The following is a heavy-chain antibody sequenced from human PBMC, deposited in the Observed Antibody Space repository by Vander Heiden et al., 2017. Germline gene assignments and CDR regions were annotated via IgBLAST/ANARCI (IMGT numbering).Heavy chain of an antibody. J-gene: IGHJ3*02. Sequence: GGALVQPGGSLRLSCAASGVTFSSYAKSRIRQGPGKVLELVPGNSATGGSTSYAASVKGRFTIYRDNSMNTLYLQMSSLRAEDAAVYYCSKRRDAFDIWGQGTVVTVSS. CDR3: SKRRDAFDI. CDR1: GVTFSSYA. CDR2: NSATGGST. V-gene: IGHV3-23*01.